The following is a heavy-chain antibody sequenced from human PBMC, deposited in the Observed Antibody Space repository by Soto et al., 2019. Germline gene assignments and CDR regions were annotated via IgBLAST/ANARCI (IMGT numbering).Heavy chain of an antibody. D-gene: IGHD6-13*01. V-gene: IGHV2-5*02. Sequence: QITLKESGHTLVRPTETLTLTCTFSGFSLTTSGVGVGWIRQPPGKALEWLALIYWDDDHRYSPSLKTRLTITKDTSKNQVVLTMTKLDPADTATYYCAREIYSSTYFDSWGQGALVTVSS. J-gene: IGHJ4*02. CDR3: AREIYSSTYFDS. CDR2: IYWDDDH. CDR1: GFSLTTSGVG.